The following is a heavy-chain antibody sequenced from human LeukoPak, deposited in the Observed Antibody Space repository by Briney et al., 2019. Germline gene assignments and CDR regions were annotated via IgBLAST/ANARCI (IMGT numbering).Heavy chain of an antibody. CDR3: ARISGWYYYGMDV. D-gene: IGHD6-19*01. V-gene: IGHV3-21*01. CDR1: GFTFSSYS. Sequence: GGSLRLSCAASGFTFSSYSMTWVRQAPGKGLEWVSSISSSSSYIYYADSVKGRFTISRDNAKNSLYLQMNSLRAEDTAVYYCARISGWYYYGMDVWGQGTTVTVSS. J-gene: IGHJ6*02. CDR2: ISSSSSYI.